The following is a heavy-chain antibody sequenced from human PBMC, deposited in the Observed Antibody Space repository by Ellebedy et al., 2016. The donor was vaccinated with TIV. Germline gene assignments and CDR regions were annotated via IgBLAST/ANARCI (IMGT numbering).Heavy chain of an antibody. J-gene: IGHJ6*03. CDR2: IYPGDSDT. V-gene: IGHV5-51*01. CDR1: GYSFTSYW. D-gene: IGHD3-16*01. Sequence: GESLKISXKGSGYSFTSYWIAWVRQMPGKGLEWMGIIYPGDSDTRYSPSFQGQVTISADKSISTAYLQWSSLKASGTAMYYCARLRSVDIMGYYYYYMDVWGKGTTVTVSS. CDR3: ARLRSVDIMGYYYYYMDV.